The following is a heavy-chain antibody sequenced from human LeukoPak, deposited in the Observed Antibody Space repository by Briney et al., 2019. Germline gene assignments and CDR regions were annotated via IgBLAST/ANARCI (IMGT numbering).Heavy chain of an antibody. Sequence: GASVKVSCKASGYTFTGYYMHWVRQAPGQGLEWMGIINPCGGSTSYAQKFQGRVTMTRDMSTSTVYMELSSLRSEDTAVYYCARGRDYYDSRGYFTPGYNWFDPWGQGTRVSVSS. CDR2: INPCGGST. CDR3: ARGRDYYDSRGYFTPGYNWFDP. D-gene: IGHD3-22*01. CDR1: GYTFTGYY. J-gene: IGHJ5*02. V-gene: IGHV1-46*01.